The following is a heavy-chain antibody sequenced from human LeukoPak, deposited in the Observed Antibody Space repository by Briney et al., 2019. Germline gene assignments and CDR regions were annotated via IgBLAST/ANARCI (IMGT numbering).Heavy chain of an antibody. V-gene: IGHV3-23*01. CDR2: ISGNGGST. J-gene: IGHJ4*02. D-gene: IGHD5-18*01. CDR3: AKRGYSYGFLVYYFDY. Sequence: GGSLRLSCAASGFSFSSYAMSWVRQAPGKGLEWVSAISGNGGSTYYADSVKGRFTISRDNSKNTLYLQMNSLRAEDTAVYYCAKRGYSYGFLVYYFDYWGQGTLVTVSS. CDR1: GFSFSSYA.